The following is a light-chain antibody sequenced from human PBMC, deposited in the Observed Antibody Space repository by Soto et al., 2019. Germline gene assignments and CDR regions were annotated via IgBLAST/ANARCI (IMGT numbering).Light chain of an antibody. CDR3: QQYASSPYI. Sequence: EIVLTQSTGTLSLSPGERATLSCRASQSVSSNLAWYQQKPGQAPRLLIYGASRRATGIPDRFSGRESGTDFTLTITTLEPEDSAVYFCQQYASSPYIFGQGTKVDIK. V-gene: IGKV3-20*01. J-gene: IGKJ2*01. CDR2: GAS. CDR1: QSVSSN.